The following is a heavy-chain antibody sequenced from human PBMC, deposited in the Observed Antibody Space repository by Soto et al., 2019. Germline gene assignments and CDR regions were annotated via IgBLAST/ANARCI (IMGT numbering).Heavy chain of an antibody. V-gene: IGHV4-38-2*01. CDR2: IYHSGST. CDR1: GYSISSGYY. D-gene: IGHD1-20*01. Sequence: PSETLSLTCAVSGYSISSGYYWGWIRQPPGKGLEWIGSIYHSGSTYYNPSLKSRVTISVDTSKNQFSLKLSSVTAADTAVYYCASGYTWNDWAFGYWCQGTLVT. J-gene: IGHJ4*02. CDR3: ASGYTWNDWAFGY.